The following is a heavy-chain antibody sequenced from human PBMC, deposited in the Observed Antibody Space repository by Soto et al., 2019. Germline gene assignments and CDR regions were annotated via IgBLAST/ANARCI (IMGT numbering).Heavy chain of an antibody. CDR1: RYIFKDLA. CDR2: ITTSDDIT. J-gene: IGHJ4*02. D-gene: IGHD3-3*01. Sequence: GGCLRLSCAASRYIFKDLAMSWVRQAPGKGLEWVSTITTSDDITYSADSVRGRFTISRDNSKNTLYLQMNSLRAEDTAVYYCAKAPFDTPYDFWSGYPFDYWGQGTLVTVSS. CDR3: AKAPFDTPYDFWSGYPFDY. V-gene: IGHV3-23*01.